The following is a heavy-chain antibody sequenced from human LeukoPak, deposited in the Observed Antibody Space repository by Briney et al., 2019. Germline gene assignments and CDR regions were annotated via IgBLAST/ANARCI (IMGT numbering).Heavy chain of an antibody. V-gene: IGHV3-23*01. D-gene: IGHD5-18*01. CDR2: ISGSGGST. J-gene: IGHJ4*02. Sequence: GGSLRLSCAASGFTVSSNYMSWVRQAPGKGLEWVSAISGSGGSTYYADSVKGRFTISRDNSKNTLYLQMNSLRAEDTAVYYCAKDKGSMGTAMVHFDYWGQGTLVTVSS. CDR1: GFTVSSNY. CDR3: AKDKGSMGTAMVHFDY.